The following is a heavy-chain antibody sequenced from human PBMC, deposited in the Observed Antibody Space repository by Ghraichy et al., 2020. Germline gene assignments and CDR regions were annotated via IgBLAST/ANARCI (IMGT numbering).Heavy chain of an antibody. CDR1: GGSFSGYY. V-gene: IGHV4-34*01. D-gene: IGHD3-3*01. J-gene: IGHJ6*02. CDR3: ARGSFEVPEITIFGVVDYYYYYGMDV. Sequence: SETLSLTCAVYGGSFSGYYWSWIRQPPGKGLEWIGEINHSGSTNYNPSLKSRVTISVDTSKNQFSLKLSSVTAADTAVYYCARGSFEVPEITIFGVVDYYYYYGMDVWGQGTTVTVSS. CDR2: INHSGST.